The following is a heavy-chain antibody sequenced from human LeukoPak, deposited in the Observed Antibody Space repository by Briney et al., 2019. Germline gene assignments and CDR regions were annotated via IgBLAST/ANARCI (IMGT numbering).Heavy chain of an antibody. CDR3: ARHSSGWYDEVGWFDP. Sequence: SETLSLTCTVSGGSISSYYWSWIRQPPGKGLEWIGYIYYSGSTNYNPSLKSRVTISVDTSKNQFSLKLSSVTAADTAVYYCARHSSGWYDEVGWFDPWGQGTLVTVSS. CDR1: GGSISSYY. J-gene: IGHJ5*02. D-gene: IGHD6-19*01. CDR2: IYYSGST. V-gene: IGHV4-59*08.